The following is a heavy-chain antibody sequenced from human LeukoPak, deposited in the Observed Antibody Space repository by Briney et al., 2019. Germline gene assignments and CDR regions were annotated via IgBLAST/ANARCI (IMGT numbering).Heavy chain of an antibody. J-gene: IGHJ6*04. CDR1: GFSLSGFW. CDR3: ARERGTTPGIYYGMDV. V-gene: IGHV3-7*03. Sequence: PGGSLRLSCVASGFSLSGFWIRWVRQAPGKGLEWVAAIKQDGSEKHYADSVKGRTTISRDNAQNSLYLQINSLRVEDSAVYYCARERGTTPGIYYGMDVWGKGTTVTVSS. D-gene: IGHD1-14*01. CDR2: IKQDGSEK.